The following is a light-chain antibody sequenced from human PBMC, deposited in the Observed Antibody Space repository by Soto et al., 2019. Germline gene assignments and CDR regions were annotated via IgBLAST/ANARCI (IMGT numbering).Light chain of an antibody. CDR2: LGS. V-gene: IGKV2-28*01. Sequence: DIVMTQSPLSLPVTPGEPASISCRSSQSLLHSNGYNYLDWYLQKPGQSPQLLIYLGSNRASGVPDRFSGSGSGTDFTLKISRVEAEDFGVYYCQVRGSGPPEVAFGGGTKVDIK. J-gene: IGKJ4*01. CDR1: QSLLHSNGYNY. CDR3: QVRGSGPPEVA.